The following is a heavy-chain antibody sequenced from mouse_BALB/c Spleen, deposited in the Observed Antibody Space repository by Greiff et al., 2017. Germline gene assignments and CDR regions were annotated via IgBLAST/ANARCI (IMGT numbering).Heavy chain of an antibody. CDR1: GYTFTSYW. Sequence: QVQLQQPGAELVKPGASVKLSCKASGYTFTSYWMHWVKQRPGQGLEWIGEINPSNGRTNYNEKFKSKATLTVDKSSSTAYMQLSSLTSEDSAVYYCARGRDYYGSSYGFAYWGQGTLVTVSA. J-gene: IGHJ3*01. CDR3: ARGRDYYGSSYGFAY. V-gene: IGHV1S81*02. D-gene: IGHD1-1*01. CDR2: INPSNGRT.